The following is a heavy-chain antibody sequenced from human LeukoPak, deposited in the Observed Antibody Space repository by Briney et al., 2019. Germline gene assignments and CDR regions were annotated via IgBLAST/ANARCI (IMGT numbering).Heavy chain of an antibody. J-gene: IGHJ4*02. CDR3: ARDSSGRQIDH. Sequence: PSETLSLTCTVSGGSISSGDYYWSWIRQPPGKGLEWIGYIYYSGSTYYNPSLKSRVTISVDTSKNQFSLKLSSVTAADTAVYYCARDSSGRQIDHWGQGTLVTVSS. CDR1: GGSISSGDYY. D-gene: IGHD3-22*01. V-gene: IGHV4-30-4*01. CDR2: IYYSGST.